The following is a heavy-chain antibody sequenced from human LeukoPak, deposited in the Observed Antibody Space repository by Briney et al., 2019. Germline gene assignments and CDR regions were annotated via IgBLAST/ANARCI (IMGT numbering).Heavy chain of an antibody. CDR2: IRSKAYGGTT. CDR1: GFTFGDYA. D-gene: IGHD3-16*01. J-gene: IGHJ4*02. Sequence: GGSLRLSCTASGFTFGDYAMSWFRQAPGKGLEWVGFIRSKAYGGTTEYAASVKGRFTISRDDSKSIAYLQMNSLKTEDTAVYYCTSEAYYDYVWGSYAFDYWGQGTLVTVSS. V-gene: IGHV3-49*03. CDR3: TSEAYYDYVWGSYAFDY.